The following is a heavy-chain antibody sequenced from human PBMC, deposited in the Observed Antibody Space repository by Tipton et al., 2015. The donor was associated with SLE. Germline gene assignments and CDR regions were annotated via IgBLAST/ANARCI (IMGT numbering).Heavy chain of an antibody. CDR1: GDSITSGNYY. CDR2: IYTSGTT. CDR3: ARHFPRHYDSRTYSEAFDI. D-gene: IGHD3-22*01. J-gene: IGHJ3*02. V-gene: IGHV4-61*09. Sequence: TLSLTCTVSGDSITSGNYYWYWIRQPAGKGLEWIGHIYTSGTTNYNPSLKSRVTISIDTSKNQFSLKLNSVTAADTAVYYCARHFPRHYDSRTYSEAFDIWGQGTMVTASS.